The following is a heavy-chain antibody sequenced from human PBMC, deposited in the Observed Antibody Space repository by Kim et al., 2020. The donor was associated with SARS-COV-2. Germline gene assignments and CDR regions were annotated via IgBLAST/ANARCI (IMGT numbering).Heavy chain of an antibody. J-gene: IGHJ4*02. CDR2: SRNKANSYTT. CDR3: PRDKGGNELDY. CDR1: GFTFSDPY. Sequence: GGSLRLSCAASGFTFSDPYIDWVRQAPGKGLEWVGRSRNKANSYTTEYAASVKGRFTISRDDSKNTVYLQMNSLKTEDTAFYYCPRDKGGNELDYWGQGT. V-gene: IGHV3-72*01. D-gene: IGHD1-1*01.